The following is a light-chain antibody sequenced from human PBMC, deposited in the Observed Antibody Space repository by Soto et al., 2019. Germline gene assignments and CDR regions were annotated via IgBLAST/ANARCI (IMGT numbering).Light chain of an antibody. J-gene: IGKJ2*01. V-gene: IGKV1-16*02. Sequence: DIQMTQSPSSLSASVGDRVTITCRASQDILNHLTWFQQKPGKAPKSLIYGASNLHSGVSPKFSCSGFGTEFTLTISSLQPEDFATYYCQQYATSPSTFGQGTKLEI. CDR1: QDILNH. CDR3: QQYATSPST. CDR2: GAS.